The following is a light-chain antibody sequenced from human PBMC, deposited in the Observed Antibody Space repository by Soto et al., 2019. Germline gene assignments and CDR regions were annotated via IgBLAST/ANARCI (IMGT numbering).Light chain of an antibody. CDR1: QSVSSY. CDR2: DAS. Sequence: EIVLTQSPATLSLSPGERATLSCRASQSVSSYLAWYQQKPGQAPRLLIYDASNRATGIPARFSCSGSGKDFTLTIRSLEPEDFAVYHCQQRSNWPLTFGGGTKVEIK. J-gene: IGKJ4*01. V-gene: IGKV3-11*01. CDR3: QQRSNWPLT.